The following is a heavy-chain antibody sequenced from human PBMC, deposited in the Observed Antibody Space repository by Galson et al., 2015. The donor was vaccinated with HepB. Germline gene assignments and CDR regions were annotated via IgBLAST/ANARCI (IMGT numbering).Heavy chain of an antibody. D-gene: IGHD1-14*01. V-gene: IGHV6-1*01. J-gene: IGHJ4*02. CDR2: TYYRSKWYS. CDR1: GDSVSSNSAA. CDR3: ARLRNSRAEGDY. Sequence: CAISGDSVSSNSAAWNWIRQSPSRGLEWLGRTYYRSKWYSNYAVSVKSRISINPDTSRNQFSLQLNSVTPEDTAVYYCARLRNSRAEGDYWGQGTLVTVSS.